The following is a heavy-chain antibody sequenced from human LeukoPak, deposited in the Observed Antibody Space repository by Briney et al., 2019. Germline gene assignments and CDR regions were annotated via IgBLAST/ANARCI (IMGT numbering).Heavy chain of an antibody. CDR3: ARAWVGYYYDSSGYYFDY. D-gene: IGHD3-22*01. V-gene: IGHV1-69*06. Sequence: GASVTVSCKASGYTFTSNALGWVRQAPGQGLEWMGGIIPIFGTANYAQKFQGRVTITADKSTSTAYMELSSLRSEDTAVYYCARAWVGYYYDSSGYYFDYWGQGTLVTVSS. CDR1: GYTFTSNA. J-gene: IGHJ4*02. CDR2: IIPIFGTA.